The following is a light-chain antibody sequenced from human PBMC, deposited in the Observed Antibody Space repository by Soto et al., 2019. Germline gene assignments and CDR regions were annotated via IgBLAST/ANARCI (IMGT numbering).Light chain of an antibody. CDR1: SSDVGGYNY. V-gene: IGLV2-14*01. Sequence: QSALTQPASVSGSPGQSITISCTGTSSDVGGYNYVSWYQQHPGKAPKHTSYEVSNRPSGVSSRFSGSRSGNTASLTISGVQAEDEADYYCSSYTSSSTYVFGTGTKVTVL. J-gene: IGLJ1*01. CDR3: SSYTSSSTYV. CDR2: EVS.